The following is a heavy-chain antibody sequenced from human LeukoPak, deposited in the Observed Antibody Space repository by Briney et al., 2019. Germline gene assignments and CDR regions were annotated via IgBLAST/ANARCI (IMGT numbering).Heavy chain of an antibody. CDR2: ISYDGSNK. CDR1: GFTFSSYA. J-gene: IGHJ6*02. Sequence: GRSLRLSCAASGFTFSSYAMHWVRQAPGKGLEWVAVISYDGSNKYYADSVKGRFTISRDNSKNTLYLQMNSLRAEDTAVYYCARSLPKYYYDSSGFYYGMDVWGQGTTVTVSS. CDR3: ARSLPKYYYDSSGFYYGMDV. V-gene: IGHV3-30-3*01. D-gene: IGHD3-22*01.